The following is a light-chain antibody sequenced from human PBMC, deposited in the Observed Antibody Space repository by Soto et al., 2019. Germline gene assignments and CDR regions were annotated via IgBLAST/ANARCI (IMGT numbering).Light chain of an antibody. CDR3: MQALQAPFT. V-gene: IGKV2-28*01. Sequence: EIVMTQSPLSLPVTPGEPASISCKSSRSLLHSNGYNYLDWYLQKPGQSPQLLIYSGSNRASGVPDRFSGSGSGTDLTLKMSRVEAEDVAVYYCMQALQAPFTFGPGTKVHIK. CDR2: SGS. CDR1: RSLLHSNGYNY. J-gene: IGKJ3*01.